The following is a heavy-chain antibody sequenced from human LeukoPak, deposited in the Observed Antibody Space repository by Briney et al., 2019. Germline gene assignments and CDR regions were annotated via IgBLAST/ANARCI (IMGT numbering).Heavy chain of an antibody. CDR3: ARVDIVVVPAAIWGYYYYGMDV. CDR2: IKQDGSEK. J-gene: IGHJ6*02. D-gene: IGHD2-2*01. V-gene: IGHV3-7*01. Sequence: SGGFLRLSWAASGSTFSSYWMSWVRQAPGKGLEWVANIKQDGSEKYYVDSVKGRFTISRDNAKNSLYLQMNSLRAEDTAVYYCARVDIVVVPAAIWGYYYYGMDVWGQGTTVTVSS. CDR1: GSTFSSYW.